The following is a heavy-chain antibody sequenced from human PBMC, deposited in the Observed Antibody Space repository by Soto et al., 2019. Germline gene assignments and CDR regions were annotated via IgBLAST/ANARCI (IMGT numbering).Heavy chain of an antibody. D-gene: IGHD6-19*01. J-gene: IGHJ4*02. V-gene: IGHV4-59*01. CDR2: IYYSGST. Sequence: SETLSLTCTVSGGSISSYYWTWIRQPPGKGLEWIGYIYYSGSTNYNPSLSSRVTISVDTSKNQFSLKLTSVAAADSAVYYCARGHSSGWSYFDYWGQGALVTVSS. CDR3: ARGHSSGWSYFDY. CDR1: GGSISSYY.